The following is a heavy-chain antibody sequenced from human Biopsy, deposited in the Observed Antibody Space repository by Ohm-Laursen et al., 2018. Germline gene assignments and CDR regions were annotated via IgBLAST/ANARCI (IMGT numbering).Heavy chain of an antibody. CDR1: GGSVSSGGFY. D-gene: IGHD4-23*01. J-gene: IGHJ2*01. CDR2: IYYSGTT. V-gene: IGHV4-31*01. Sequence: SLTCTVSGGSVSSGGFYWSWIRQHPGKGLEWIGYIYYSGTTYYNPSLKSLVTISVDTSKNQFSLKLNSVTAADTAVYYCARRPYGGTRYWYFDLWGRGTLVTVSS. CDR3: ARRPYGGTRYWYFDL.